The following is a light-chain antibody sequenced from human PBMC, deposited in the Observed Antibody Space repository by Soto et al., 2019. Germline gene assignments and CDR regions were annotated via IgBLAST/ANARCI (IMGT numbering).Light chain of an antibody. V-gene: IGKV3D-15*01. J-gene: IGKJ4*02. CDR2: DAS. Sequence: ETVMTQSPATLSVSPGDRATLSCSASQSVSYNLAWYQQKPGQAPRLLIYDASTRATGIPARFSGSASGPEFTLTISSLLSEDFAVYYCQQYNNWPLTFGGGTKVEMK. CDR1: QSVSYN. CDR3: QQYNNWPLT.